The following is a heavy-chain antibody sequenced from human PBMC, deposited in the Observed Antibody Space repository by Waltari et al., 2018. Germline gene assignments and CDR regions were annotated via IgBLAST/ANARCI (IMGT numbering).Heavy chain of an antibody. CDR2: IKQDGSEK. Sequence: EVQLVESGGGLVQPGGSLRLSCAASGFTFSSYWMSWVRQAPGKGLEWVANIKQDGSEKYYVDSVKGRFTISRDNAKNSLYLQMNSLRAEDTAVYYCARDLLLLGITMVQGASYYIDYWGQGTLVTVSS. V-gene: IGHV3-7*01. J-gene: IGHJ4*02. CDR1: GFTFSSYW. D-gene: IGHD3-10*01. CDR3: ARDLLLLGITMVQGASYYIDY.